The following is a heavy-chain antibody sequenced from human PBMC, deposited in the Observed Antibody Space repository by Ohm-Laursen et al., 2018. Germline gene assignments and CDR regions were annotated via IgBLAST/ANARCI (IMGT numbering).Heavy chain of an antibody. V-gene: IGHV1-46*01. CDR1: GYTFTSYY. D-gene: IGHD3-22*01. Sequence: SVKVSCKASGYTFTSYYMHWVRQAPGQGLEWMGIINPSGGSTSYAQKFQGRVTMTRDTSTSTVYMELRSLRSDDTAVYYCARDEPPNYYDSSGYYYRRYFQHWGQGTLVTVSS. CDR3: ARDEPPNYYDSSGYYYRRYFQH. J-gene: IGHJ1*01. CDR2: INPSGGST.